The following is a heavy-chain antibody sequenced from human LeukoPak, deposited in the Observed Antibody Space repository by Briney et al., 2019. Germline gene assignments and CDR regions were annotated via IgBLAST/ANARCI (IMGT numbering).Heavy chain of an antibody. CDR1: GYTFTGYY. CDR3: ARDVDIVVRNWFDP. J-gene: IGHJ5*02. Sequence: ASVKVSCTASGYTFTGYYMHWVRQSPGQGLEWMGRINPNSSGTNYAQKFQGRVTMTRDTSISTAYMELSRLRSDDTAVYYCARDVDIVVRNWFDPRGQGTLVTVSS. V-gene: IGHV1-2*06. CDR2: INPNSSGT. D-gene: IGHD2-2*03.